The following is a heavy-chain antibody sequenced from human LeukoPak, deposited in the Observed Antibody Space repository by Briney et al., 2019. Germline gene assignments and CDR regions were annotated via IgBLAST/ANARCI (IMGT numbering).Heavy chain of an antibody. CDR2: INSDGSST. D-gene: IGHD3-10*01. CDR1: GFTFSSYA. V-gene: IGHV3-74*01. CDR3: AREEGGSGYYYYYMDV. J-gene: IGHJ6*03. Sequence: GGSLRLSCAASGFTFSSYAMSWVRQAPGKGLVWVSRINSDGSSTSYADSVMGRFTISRDNARNTLYLQMNSLRAEDTAVYYCAREEGGSGYYYYYMDVWGKGTTVTVSS.